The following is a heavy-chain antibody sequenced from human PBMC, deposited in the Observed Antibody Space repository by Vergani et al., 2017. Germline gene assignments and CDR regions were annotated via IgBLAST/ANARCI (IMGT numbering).Heavy chain of an antibody. J-gene: IGHJ6*02. CDR3: ARGQSYHYYGMDV. CDR1: GGTFSSYA. V-gene: IGHV1-69*04. CDR2: IIPILGIA. Sequence: QVQLVQSGAEVKKPGSSVKVSCKASGGTFSSYAISWVRQAPGQGLEWMGRIIPILGIANYAQKLQGRVTMTTDTSTSTAYMELRSLRSDDTAVYYCARGQSYHYYGMDVWGQGTTVTVAS.